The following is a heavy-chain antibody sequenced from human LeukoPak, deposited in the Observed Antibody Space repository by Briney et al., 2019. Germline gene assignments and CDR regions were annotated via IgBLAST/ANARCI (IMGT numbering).Heavy chain of an antibody. D-gene: IGHD3-9*01. CDR2: IYYNGGP. J-gene: IGHJ4*02. CDR1: GGSISSHY. V-gene: IGHV4-59*11. CDR3: ARSNYDILTPLDY. Sequence: SETLSLTCSVSGGSISSHYWTWLRQPPGKGLDWIGYIYYNGGPNYNPSLKSRVSMSLDASKNQFSLKLTSVTATDTAVYYCARSNYDILTPLDYWGQGTLVTVSS.